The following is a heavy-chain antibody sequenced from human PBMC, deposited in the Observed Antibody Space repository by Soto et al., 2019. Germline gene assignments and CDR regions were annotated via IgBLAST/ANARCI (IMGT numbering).Heavy chain of an antibody. CDR2: IYYSGT. D-gene: IGHD3-10*01. J-gene: IGHJ4*02. CDR1: GGSISTYY. CDR3: ARDQEYYY. Sequence: SETLSLTCTVSGGSISTYYWNWIRQPPGKGLEWIGYIYYSGTIYNPSLKSRVTMSVDTSKNQFSLNLSSVTAADTAVYYCARDQEYYYWGQGTLVTVSS. V-gene: IGHV4-59*01.